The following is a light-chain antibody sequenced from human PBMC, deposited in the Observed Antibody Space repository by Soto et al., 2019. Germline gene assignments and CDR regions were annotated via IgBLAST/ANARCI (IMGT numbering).Light chain of an antibody. Sequence: EIVLTQSPATLSLSPGERATLSCRASQSVYNYLAWYQLKPGQAPRLLIYDASNRAAGIPARFGASGSATDFTLTISSLEPADFAFYYCQQRNNWPWTFGQGTKVELK. V-gene: IGKV3-11*01. CDR3: QQRNNWPWT. CDR2: DAS. J-gene: IGKJ1*01. CDR1: QSVYNY.